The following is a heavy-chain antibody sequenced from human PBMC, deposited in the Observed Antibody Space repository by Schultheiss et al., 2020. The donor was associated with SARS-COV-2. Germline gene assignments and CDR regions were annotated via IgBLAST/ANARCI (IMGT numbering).Heavy chain of an antibody. CDR3: AREPRTVGATGMDV. CDR1: GYTFTAYY. D-gene: IGHD1-26*01. J-gene: IGHJ6*03. CDR2: ISGYNGDT. Sequence: ASVKVSCKASGYTFTAYYMHWVRQAPGQGLEWMGWISGYNGDTNYAQKFQGRVTMTTDTSTSTAYMELRSLTSDDTAVYYCAREPRTVGATGMDVWGKGTTVTVAS. V-gene: IGHV1-18*04.